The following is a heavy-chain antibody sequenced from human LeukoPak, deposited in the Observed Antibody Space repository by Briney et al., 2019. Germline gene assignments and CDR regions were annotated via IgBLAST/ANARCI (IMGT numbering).Heavy chain of an antibody. CDR3: ARGVYYLDY. J-gene: IGHJ4*02. CDR1: GFTFSENW. V-gene: IGHV3-7*04. CDR2: INQDGREL. D-gene: IGHD3-3*01. Sequence: GGSLRLSCVASGFTFSENWMTWVRQAPGKGLEWVPNINQDGRELYYVDSVKGRFTISRDNAKNSLHLQMSSLRAEDTAVYYCARGVYYLDYWGQGTLVTVSS.